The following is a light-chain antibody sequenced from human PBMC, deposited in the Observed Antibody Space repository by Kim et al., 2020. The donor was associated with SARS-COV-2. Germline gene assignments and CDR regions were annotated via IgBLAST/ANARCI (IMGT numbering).Light chain of an antibody. V-gene: IGKV3-20*01. J-gene: IGKJ2*01. Sequence: SPGGSATLSCRASQTLTNTYLAWYQQRLGQPPRLLIYSTSRRAPGIPDRFSGSGSGTDFTLTIRRLEPEDFAVYYCQQFGSALYTFGQGTKLEI. CDR2: STS. CDR1: QTLTNTY. CDR3: QQFGSALYT.